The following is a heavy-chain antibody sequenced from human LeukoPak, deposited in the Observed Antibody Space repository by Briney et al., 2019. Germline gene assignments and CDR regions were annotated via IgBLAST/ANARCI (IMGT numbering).Heavy chain of an antibody. D-gene: IGHD1-1*01. J-gene: IGHJ4*02. Sequence: PSETLSLTCTVSGGPISSSSYYWGWIRQPPGKGLEWIGSIYYSGSTYYNPSLKSRVTISVDTSKNQFSLKLSSVTAADTAVYYCARPGTTGTTFDYWGQGTLVTVSS. V-gene: IGHV4-39*01. CDR3: ARPGTTGTTFDY. CDR2: IYYSGST. CDR1: GGPISSSSYY.